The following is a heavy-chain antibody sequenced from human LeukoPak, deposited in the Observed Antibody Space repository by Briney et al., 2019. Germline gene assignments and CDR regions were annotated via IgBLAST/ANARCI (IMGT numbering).Heavy chain of an antibody. V-gene: IGHV4-59*01. CDR1: GGSISSYY. CDR3: ARVDSGTYYMPFDY. J-gene: IGHJ4*02. Sequence: SETLSLTCTVSGGSISSYYWSWIRQPPGKGLEWIGYIYYSGSTNYNPSLKSRATISVDTSKNQISLRLSSVTAADTAVYYCARVDSGTYYMPFDYWGQGSLVTVSS. CDR2: IYYSGST. D-gene: IGHD1-26*01.